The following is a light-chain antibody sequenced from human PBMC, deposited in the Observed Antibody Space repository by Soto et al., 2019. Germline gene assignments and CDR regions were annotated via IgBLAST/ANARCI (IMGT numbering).Light chain of an antibody. J-gene: IGLJ1*01. Sequence: VVTQESSFSVSPGGTVTLTCGLISGSVSTANNPNWYQQTPGQAPRTLIYSTSTRPSGVPDRFSGSILGNKAALTISGAQADDESDYYCALLMGNGVSVFGTGTKVTVL. CDR1: SGSVSTANN. V-gene: IGLV8-61*01. CDR2: STS. CDR3: ALLMGNGVSV.